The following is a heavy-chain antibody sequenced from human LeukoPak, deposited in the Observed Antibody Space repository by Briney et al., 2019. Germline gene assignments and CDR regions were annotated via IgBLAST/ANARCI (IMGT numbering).Heavy chain of an antibody. J-gene: IGHJ4*02. CDR1: GYTFTGYY. V-gene: IGHV1-2*02. Sequence: ASVKVSCKASGYTFTGYYMHWVRQAPGQGLEWMGWINPNSGGTNYAQKFQGRVTMTRDTPISTAYMELSRLRSDDTAVYYCARVKGIAVAGTLYYWGQGTLVTVSS. CDR3: ARVKGIAVAGTLYY. D-gene: IGHD6-19*01. CDR2: INPNSGGT.